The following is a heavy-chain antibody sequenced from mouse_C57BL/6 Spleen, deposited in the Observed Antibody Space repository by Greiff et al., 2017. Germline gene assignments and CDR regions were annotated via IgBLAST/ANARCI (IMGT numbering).Heavy chain of an antibody. V-gene: IGHV1-85*01. J-gene: IGHJ4*01. CDR2: IYPRDGST. D-gene: IGHD1-1*02. Sequence: VQLQQSGPELVKPGASVKLSCKASGYTFTSYDINWVKQRPGQGLEWIGWIYPRDGSTKYNEKFKGKATWTVDTSSSTAYMELHSLTSEDSAVYFCARVGGPYAMDYWGQGTSVTVSS. CDR3: ARVGGPYAMDY. CDR1: GYTFTSYD.